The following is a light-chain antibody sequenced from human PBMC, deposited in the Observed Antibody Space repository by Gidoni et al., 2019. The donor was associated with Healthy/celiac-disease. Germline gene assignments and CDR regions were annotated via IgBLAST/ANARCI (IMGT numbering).Light chain of an antibody. J-gene: IGKJ4*01. CDR1: QSVSSSY. Sequence: EIVLRQSPGTLSLSPGERATLYCRASQSVSSSYLAWYQQKPGQAPRLLIYGASSRATGIPDRFSGSGSGTDFTLTISRLEPEDFAVYYCQQYGSSPRLTFGGXTKVEIK. CDR2: GAS. CDR3: QQYGSSPRLT. V-gene: IGKV3-20*01.